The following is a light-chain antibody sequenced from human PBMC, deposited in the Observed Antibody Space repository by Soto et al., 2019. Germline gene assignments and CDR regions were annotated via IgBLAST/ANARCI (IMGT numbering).Light chain of an antibody. CDR3: QQRSNPYT. V-gene: IGKV3-11*01. CDR2: DAS. Sequence: DIVLTQSPATLSLSPGERATLSCRASQSVSSYLSWYQQKPGQAPRLLIYDASNRATGIPARFSGSGAGTVFTLTSSSLEPEDVAVYYCQQRSNPYTFGQGTKLEIK. CDR1: QSVSSY. J-gene: IGKJ2*01.